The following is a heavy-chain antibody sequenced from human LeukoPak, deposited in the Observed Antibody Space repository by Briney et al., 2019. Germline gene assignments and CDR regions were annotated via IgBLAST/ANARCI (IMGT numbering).Heavy chain of an antibody. Sequence: GGSLRLSCAASGFTFDDYTMHWVRQAPGKGLEWVSLISWDGGSTYYADSVKGRFTISRDNSKNSLYLQMNSLRTEDTALYYCARDSSGYNDYWGKGTLVTVS. CDR2: ISWDGGST. D-gene: IGHD3-22*01. CDR3: ARDSSGYNDY. CDR1: GFTFDDYT. J-gene: IGHJ4*02. V-gene: IGHV3-43*01.